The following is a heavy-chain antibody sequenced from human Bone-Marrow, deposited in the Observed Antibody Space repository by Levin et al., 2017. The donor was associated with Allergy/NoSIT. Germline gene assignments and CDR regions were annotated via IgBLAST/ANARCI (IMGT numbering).Heavy chain of an antibody. CDR3: ARQACSAGSCYARPFDY. D-gene: IGHD2-15*01. CDR2: IYPGDSDT. V-gene: IGHV5-51*01. Sequence: GESLKISCQGEYSFTSHWIGWVRQMPGKGLEWMGIIYPGDSDTRYSPSFQGRVTISADKSINTAYLQWSSLTASDTAMYYCARQACSAGSCYARPFDYWGQGTLVTVSS. CDR1: EYSFTSHW. J-gene: IGHJ4*02.